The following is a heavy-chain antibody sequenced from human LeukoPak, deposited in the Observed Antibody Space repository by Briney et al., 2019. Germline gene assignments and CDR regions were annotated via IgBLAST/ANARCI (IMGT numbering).Heavy chain of an antibody. CDR2: IRSKANSYAT. J-gene: IGHJ6*03. V-gene: IGHV3-73*01. CDR3: TTRTPRAYYYYYYMDV. CDR1: GFTFSGSA. Sequence: GGSLRLSCAASGFTFSGSAMHWVRQASGKGLEWVGRIRSKANSYATAYAESVKGRFTISRDDSKNTAYLQMNSLKTEDTAVYYCTTRTPRAYYYYYYMDVWGKGTTVTVSS.